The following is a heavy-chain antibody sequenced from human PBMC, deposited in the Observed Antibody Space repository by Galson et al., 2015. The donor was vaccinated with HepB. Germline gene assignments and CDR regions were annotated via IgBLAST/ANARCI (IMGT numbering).Heavy chain of an antibody. CDR2: ISAYNGNT. J-gene: IGHJ6*03. Sequence: QSGAEVKKPGESLKVSCKASGYTFTSYGISWVRQAPGQGLEWMGWISAYNGNTNYAQKLQGRVTMTTDTSTSTAYMELRSLRSDDTAVYYCARYCSSTSCYTDYYYYYYMDVWGKGTTVTVSS. D-gene: IGHD2-2*02. CDR1: GYTFTSYG. CDR3: ARYCSSTSCYTDYYYYYYMDV. V-gene: IGHV1-18*01.